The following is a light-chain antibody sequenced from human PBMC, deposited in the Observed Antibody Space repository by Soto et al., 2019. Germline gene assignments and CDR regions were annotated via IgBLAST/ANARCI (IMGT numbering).Light chain of an antibody. CDR2: EVR. V-gene: IGLV2-14*01. Sequence: QSALTQPASVSGSPGQSITISCTGTASDVGAYDYVSWYQHHPGKPPKLLIFEVRDRPSGVSNRFSGSKSGNTASLTISGLQPEDEADYFCSSSTSSSTLVFGTVIKLTVL. CDR3: SSSTSSSTLV. J-gene: IGLJ1*01. CDR1: ASDVGAYDY.